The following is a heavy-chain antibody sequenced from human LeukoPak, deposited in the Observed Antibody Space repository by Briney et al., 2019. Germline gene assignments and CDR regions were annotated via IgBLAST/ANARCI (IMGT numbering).Heavy chain of an antibody. CDR2: IYYSGST. Sequence: PSETLSLTCTVSGGSISSSSYYWGWIRQPPGKGLEWIGSIYYSGSTYYNPSLKSRVTISVDTSKNQFSLKLSSVTAADTAVYYCARVGEGDSSGWYFVFDYWGQGTLVTVSS. CDR3: ARVGEGDSSGWYFVFDY. V-gene: IGHV4-39*07. D-gene: IGHD6-19*01. CDR1: GGSISSSSYY. J-gene: IGHJ4*02.